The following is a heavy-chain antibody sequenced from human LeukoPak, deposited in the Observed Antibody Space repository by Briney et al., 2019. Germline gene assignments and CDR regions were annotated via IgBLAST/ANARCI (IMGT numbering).Heavy chain of an antibody. J-gene: IGHJ4*02. CDR3: ARQGYYDFWSGQHDY. D-gene: IGHD3-3*01. V-gene: IGHV4-39*01. Sequence: SETLSLTCTVSGGSISSSSYYWGWIRQPPGKGLEWIGSIYYSGSTYYNPSLKSRVTISVDTSKNQFSLKLSSVAAADTAVYYCARQGYYDFWSGQHDYWGQGTLVTVSS. CDR2: IYYSGST. CDR1: GGSISSSSYY.